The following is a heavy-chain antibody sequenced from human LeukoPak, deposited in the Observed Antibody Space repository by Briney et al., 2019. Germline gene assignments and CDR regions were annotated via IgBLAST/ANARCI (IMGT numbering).Heavy chain of an antibody. CDR3: ARLNVEQWRNTMDY. V-gene: IGHV4-34*01. CDR1: GTSFSAYY. J-gene: IGHJ4*02. Sequence: PSETLSLTCVVSGTSFSAYYWTWIRQPPGKGLEWIGEINPSGGTSYNPSLKSRVTMSIDTSKNQLSLTLSSVTAADTSVYYCARLNVEQWRNTMDYWGQGTLVTVSS. CDR2: INPSGGT. D-gene: IGHD1/OR15-1a*01.